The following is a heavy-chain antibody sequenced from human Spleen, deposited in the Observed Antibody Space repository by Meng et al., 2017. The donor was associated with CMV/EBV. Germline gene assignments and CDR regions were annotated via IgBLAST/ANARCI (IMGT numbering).Heavy chain of an antibody. V-gene: IGHV1-2*02. CDR3: ARDTPSLSWYDDAFDI. Sequence: ASVKVSCKASGYTFTSNYVHWVRQAPGQGLEWMGWINPNSGGTNYAQKFQGRVTMTRDTSISTAYMELSRLRSDDTAVYYCARDTPSLSWYDDAFDIWGQGTMVTVSS. CDR2: INPNSGGT. CDR1: GYTFTSNY. D-gene: IGHD6-13*01. J-gene: IGHJ3*02.